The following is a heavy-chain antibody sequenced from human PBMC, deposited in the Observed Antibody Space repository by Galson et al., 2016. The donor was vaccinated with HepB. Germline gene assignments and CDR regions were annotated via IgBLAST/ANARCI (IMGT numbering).Heavy chain of an antibody. D-gene: IGHD1-7*01. V-gene: IGHV4-38-2*02. Sequence: SETLSLTCTVSGYSISSGYYWGWIRQPPGKGLEWIGSIYHSGNTYYNPSLKSRVTISVDTSKNQFSLKLSSVTAADTAVYYCARGDWNYGFDSWGQGTLVTVSS. CDR2: IYHSGNT. CDR1: GYSISSGYY. J-gene: IGHJ4*02. CDR3: ARGDWNYGFDS.